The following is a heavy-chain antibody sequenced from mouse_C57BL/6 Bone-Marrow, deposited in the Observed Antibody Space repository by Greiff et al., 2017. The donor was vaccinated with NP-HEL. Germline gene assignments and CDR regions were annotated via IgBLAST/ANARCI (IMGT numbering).Heavy chain of an antibody. Sequence: EVHLVESGGDLVKPGGSLKLSCAASGFTFSSYGMSWVRQTPDKRLEWVATISSGGSYTYYPDSVKGRFTISRDNAKNTLYLQMSSLKSEDTAMYYCARPGCFYAKDYWGQGTSVTVSS. V-gene: IGHV5-6*01. J-gene: IGHJ4*01. CDR3: ARPGCFYAKDY. CDR2: ISSGGSYT. CDR1: GFTFSSYG.